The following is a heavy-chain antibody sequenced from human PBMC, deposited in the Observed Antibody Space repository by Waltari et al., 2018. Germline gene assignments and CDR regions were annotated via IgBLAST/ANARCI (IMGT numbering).Heavy chain of an antibody. D-gene: IGHD3-22*01. CDR1: GFTFSTYD. Sequence: QVQLVESGGGVVQPGRSLRLSCAASGFTFSTYDMNWVRQAPGKGLEWVAVIRFDGSNIYYGDSVKGRFTISRDNSKNTLHLQMNRLRAEDTAVYYCTRELHYSDTSGYYFRHGLDVWGQGTTVTVSS. J-gene: IGHJ6*02. CDR3: TRELHYSDTSGYYFRHGLDV. V-gene: IGHV3-33*01. CDR2: IRFDGSNI.